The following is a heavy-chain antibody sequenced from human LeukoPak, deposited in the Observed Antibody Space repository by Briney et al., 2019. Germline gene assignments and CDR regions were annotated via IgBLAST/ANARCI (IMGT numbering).Heavy chain of an antibody. CDR3: ARDDRGGLFDY. J-gene: IGHJ4*02. V-gene: IGHV4-59*01. CDR2: IYSSGTT. D-gene: IGHD3-10*01. Sequence: PSETLSLTCTVSGGSISSYYWSWIRQPPGKGLEWIGYIYSSGTTNYNPSLKSRVTISLDTSKNRFSLKLTSVTAADTAVYYCARDDRGGLFDYWGQGTLVTVSS. CDR1: GGSISSYY.